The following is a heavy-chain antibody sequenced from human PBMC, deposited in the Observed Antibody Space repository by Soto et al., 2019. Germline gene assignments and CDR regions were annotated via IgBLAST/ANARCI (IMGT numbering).Heavy chain of an antibody. Sequence: PSETLSLTCTVSGGSISSYYWSWIRQPAGKGLEWIGRIYTSGSTNYNPSLKSRVTMSVDTSKNQFSLKLSSVTAADTAVYYCARDTERPDIVVVPAAIEQSASQPGVFDPWGQGTLVTVS. J-gene: IGHJ5*02. CDR3: ARDTERPDIVVVPAAIEQSASQPGVFDP. V-gene: IGHV4-4*07. CDR2: IYTSGST. D-gene: IGHD2-2*02. CDR1: GGSISSYY.